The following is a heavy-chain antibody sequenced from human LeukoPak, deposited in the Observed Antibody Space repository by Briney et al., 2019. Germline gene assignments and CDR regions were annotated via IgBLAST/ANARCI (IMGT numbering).Heavy chain of an antibody. CDR1: GSSFNSYW. V-gene: IGHV5-51*01. D-gene: IGHD5-12*01. J-gene: IGHJ4*02. CDR3: ARLPGIVATIERYFDY. CDR2: IYPGDSDT. Sequence: GASPKISCKGSGSSFNSYWIGWVRPLPGKGLEWMGIIYPGDSDTRYSPSFQGQVTISADKSISTAYLQWSSLKASDTAMYYCARLPGIVATIERYFDYWGQGTVVTVSS.